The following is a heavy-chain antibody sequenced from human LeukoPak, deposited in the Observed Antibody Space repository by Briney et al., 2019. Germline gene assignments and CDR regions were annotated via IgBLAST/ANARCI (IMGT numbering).Heavy chain of an antibody. CDR2: IYSSGST. V-gene: IGHV4-61*02. CDR1: GDSIKNNNYY. CDR3: ARDRALYLDIDY. Sequence: SQTLSLTCTVSGDSIKNNNYYWSWIRQPAGQGLQWIGRIYSSGSTLYSPSLKSRLAISIDTSKNQFSLRLTSVTAADTAVYYCARDRALYLDIDYWGQGTLFTVSS. D-gene: IGHD2-8*01. J-gene: IGHJ4*02.